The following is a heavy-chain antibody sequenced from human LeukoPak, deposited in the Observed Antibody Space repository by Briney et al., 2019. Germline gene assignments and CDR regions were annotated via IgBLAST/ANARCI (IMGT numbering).Heavy chain of an antibody. V-gene: IGHV3-30*18. CDR3: AKDHPMIV. D-gene: IGHD3-22*01. CDR2: ISYDGSNK. Sequence: GGSLRLSCAASGFTFSTYAVNWVRQAPGKGLEWVAVISYDGSNKYYADSVKGRFTISRDNSKNTLYLQMNSLRAEDTAVYYCAKDHPMIVGGQGTLVTVSS. J-gene: IGHJ4*02. CDR1: GFTFSTYA.